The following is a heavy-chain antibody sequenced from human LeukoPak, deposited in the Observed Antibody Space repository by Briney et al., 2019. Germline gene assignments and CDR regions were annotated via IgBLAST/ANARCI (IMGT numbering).Heavy chain of an antibody. CDR1: GGTFISYT. CDR2: IIPIFGTA. D-gene: IGHD2-2*01. CDR3: ARGRRIVVVPAALDY. V-gene: IGHV1-69*13. Sequence: SVKVSCKASGGTFISYTINWVRQAPGQGLEWMGGIIPIFGTANYAQKFQGRVTITADESTSTAYMELSSLRSEDTAVYYCARGRRIVVVPAALDYRGQGTLVTVSS. J-gene: IGHJ4*02.